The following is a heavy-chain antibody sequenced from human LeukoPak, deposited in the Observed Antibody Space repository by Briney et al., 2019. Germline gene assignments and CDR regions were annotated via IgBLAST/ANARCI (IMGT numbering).Heavy chain of an antibody. D-gene: IGHD6-13*01. V-gene: IGHV1-18*01. J-gene: IGHJ3*02. CDR3: ARGLHGIAAATDAFDI. Sequence: EASVKVSCKASGYTFTSYGISWVRQAPGQGLEWMGWISAYNGNTNYAQKLQSRVTMTTDTSTSTAYMELRSLRSDDTAVYYCARGLHGIAAATDAFDIWGQGTMVTVSS. CDR1: GYTFTSYG. CDR2: ISAYNGNT.